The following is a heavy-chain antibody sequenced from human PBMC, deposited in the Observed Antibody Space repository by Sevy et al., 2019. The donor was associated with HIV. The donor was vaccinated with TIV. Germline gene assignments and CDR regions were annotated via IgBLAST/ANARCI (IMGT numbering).Heavy chain of an antibody. CDR2: INTNTGNP. Sequence: ASVKVSCKASGYTFTRYNMNWVRQAPGQGLEWMGWINTNTGNPTYAQAFTGRFVFSLDTSVSTAYLRISSLKAEDTAVYYCARELGPFDYWGQGTLVTVSS. J-gene: IGHJ4*02. CDR3: ARELGPFDY. CDR1: GYTFTRYN. V-gene: IGHV7-4-1*02. D-gene: IGHD3-16*01.